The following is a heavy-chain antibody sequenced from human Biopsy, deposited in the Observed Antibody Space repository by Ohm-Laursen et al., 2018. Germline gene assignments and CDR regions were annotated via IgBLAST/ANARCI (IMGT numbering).Heavy chain of an antibody. V-gene: IGHV4-59*12. Sequence: SDTLSLTCTVSDGSINSYCWNWIRQPPGKRLEWIGNIYYSGSTNFNPSLKSRVTISVDTSKNQFSLKLSSVTAADTAVYFCARGSSYGYDFDYWGQGTLVAVSS. CDR3: ARGSSYGYDFDY. J-gene: IGHJ4*02. CDR1: DGSINSYC. CDR2: IYYSGST. D-gene: IGHD5-18*01.